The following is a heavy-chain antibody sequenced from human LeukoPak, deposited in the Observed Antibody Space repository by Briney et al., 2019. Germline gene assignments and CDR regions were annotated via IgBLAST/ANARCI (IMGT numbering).Heavy chain of an antibody. J-gene: IGHJ4*02. Sequence: SETLSLTCTISGGSITGCSYYWGWIRQSPGKGLEWIGNIYYSGSTYYNSSLKSHVTISIDTSKYHFSLRLTSVTASYTSVYFCTRGSYDVLTGRSTLGEYWGQGTLVAVSS. V-gene: IGHV4-39*02. CDR1: GGSITGCSYY. CDR2: IYYSGST. CDR3: TRGSYDVLTGRSTLGEY. D-gene: IGHD3-9*01.